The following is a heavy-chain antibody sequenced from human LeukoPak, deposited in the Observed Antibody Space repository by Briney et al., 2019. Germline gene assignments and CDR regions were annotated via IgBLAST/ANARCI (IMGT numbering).Heavy chain of an antibody. V-gene: IGHV4-4*07. CDR3: ARDEARTGYIHY. D-gene: IGHD3-9*01. Sequence: WIGRIYISGTTNYNPSLTRRITISLETSKNQFSLRLTSVTAADTAVYYCARDEARTGYIHYWGQGTLITVSS. CDR2: IYISGTT. J-gene: IGHJ4*02.